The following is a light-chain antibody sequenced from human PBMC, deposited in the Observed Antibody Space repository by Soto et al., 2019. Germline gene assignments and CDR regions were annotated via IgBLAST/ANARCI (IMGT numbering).Light chain of an antibody. V-gene: IGLV2-11*01. J-gene: IGLJ1*01. CDR1: SSDVGGYDY. CDR2: DVN. CDR3: GSWDSSLRAYV. Sequence: QSALTQPRSVSGSPGRSVTISCTGTSSDVGGYDYVSWYQQHPGKAPKLLIYDVNKRPSGIPDRFSGSKSGTSATLGITGFQTGDEADYYCGSWDSSLRAYVFGTGTKVTVL.